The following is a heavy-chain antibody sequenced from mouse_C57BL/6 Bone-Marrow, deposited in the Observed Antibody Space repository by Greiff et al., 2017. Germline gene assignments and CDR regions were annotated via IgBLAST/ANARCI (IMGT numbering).Heavy chain of an antibody. CDR3: ARGGYSAYDEGDYFDY. Sequence: EVQLQQSGPELVKPGASVKISCKASGYTFTDYYMNWVKQSHGKSLEWIGDINPNNGGTSYNQKFKGKATLTVDKSSSTAYMELRSLTSEDSAVYYCARGGYSAYDEGDYFDYWGQGTTLTVSS. D-gene: IGHD2-12*01. V-gene: IGHV1-26*01. CDR1: GYTFTDYY. J-gene: IGHJ2*01. CDR2: INPNNGGT.